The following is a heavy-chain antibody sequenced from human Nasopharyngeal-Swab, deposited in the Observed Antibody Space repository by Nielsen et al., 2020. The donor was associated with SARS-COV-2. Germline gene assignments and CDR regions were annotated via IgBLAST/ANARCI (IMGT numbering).Heavy chain of an antibody. Sequence: GESLKISCAASGFTFSSYAMSWVRQAPGKGLEWVSGVSVSGGNTKYADSVKGRFTISRYNSKNKLYLQMHSLRVEDTAVYYCAKDRYCSGGACYFSGFDYWGLGTLVTVSS. CDR1: GFTFSSYA. D-gene: IGHD2-15*01. V-gene: IGHV3-23*01. CDR3: AKDRYCSGGACYFSGFDY. J-gene: IGHJ4*02. CDR2: VSVSGGNT.